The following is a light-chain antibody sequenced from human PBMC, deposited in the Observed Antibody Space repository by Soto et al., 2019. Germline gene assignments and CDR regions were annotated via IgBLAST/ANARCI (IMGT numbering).Light chain of an antibody. V-gene: IGKV3-20*01. CDR2: GAS. CDR3: QQYGKT. CDR1: QSVSSSY. Sequence: EIVLTQSPGTLSWSPGERATLSCRASQSVSSSYLAWYQQKPGQAPRLLIYGASSRATGIPARFSGSGSGTDFTLTISRLEPEDFAVYYCQQYGKTFGQGTKVDI. J-gene: IGKJ1*01.